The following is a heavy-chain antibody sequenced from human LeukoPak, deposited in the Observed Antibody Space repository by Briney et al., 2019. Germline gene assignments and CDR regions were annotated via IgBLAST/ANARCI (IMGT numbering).Heavy chain of an antibody. CDR3: ARDGRIVGATMWFEP. J-gene: IGHJ5*02. CDR2: IYHSGST. Sequence: WETLSLPCAVSGYSISSGYYWGWIRPPPGKGLGGFGSIYHSGSTYYTQSVKSRVTISVDTSNYQFSLKLSSVTAADTAVYYCARDGRIVGATMWFEPWGQGTLVTVSS. D-gene: IGHD1-26*01. CDR1: GYSISSGYY. V-gene: IGHV4-38-2*02.